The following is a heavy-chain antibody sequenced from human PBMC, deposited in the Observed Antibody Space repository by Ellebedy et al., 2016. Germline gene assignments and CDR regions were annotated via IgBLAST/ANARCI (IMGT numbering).Heavy chain of an antibody. V-gene: IGHV4-61*01. D-gene: IGHD3-3*01. CDR2: IYYSGST. CDR1: GGSVSSGSYY. CDR3: AREKGGFLEWLPPRDAFDI. Sequence: SETLSLTCTVSGGSVSSGSYYWSWIRQPPGKGLEWIGYIYYSGSTNYNPSLKSRVTISVDTSKNQFSLKLSSVTAADTAVYYCAREKGGFLEWLPPRDAFDIWGQGTMVTVSS. J-gene: IGHJ3*02.